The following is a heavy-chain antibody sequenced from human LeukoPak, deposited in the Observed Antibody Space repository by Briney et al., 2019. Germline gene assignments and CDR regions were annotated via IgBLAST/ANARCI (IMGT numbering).Heavy chain of an antibody. V-gene: IGHV1-8*01. Sequence: ASVKVSCKASGYTFTSYDINWVRQATGQGLKWMGWMNPNSGNTGYAQKFQGRVTMTRNTSISTAYMELSSLRSEDTAVYYCARSSSWYHYYYYYMDVWGKGTTVTVSS. CDR1: GYTFTSYD. D-gene: IGHD6-13*01. J-gene: IGHJ6*03. CDR3: ARSSSWYHYYYYYMDV. CDR2: MNPNSGNT.